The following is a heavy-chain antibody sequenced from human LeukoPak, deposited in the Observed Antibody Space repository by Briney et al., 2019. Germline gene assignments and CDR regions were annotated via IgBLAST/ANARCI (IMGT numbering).Heavy chain of an antibody. CDR3: ARGINGAKWLVPYYFDY. D-gene: IGHD6-19*01. CDR1: GGSISSSSYY. V-gene: IGHV4-39*02. CDR2: IYYSGST. Sequence: SETLSLTCTVSGGSISSSSYYCGWIRQPPGKGLEWIGCIYYSGSTYYNTSLKSRVTISVDTSKSLFSLKLSSVTAADTAVYYCARGINGAKWLVPYYFDYWGHGTLVTVSS. J-gene: IGHJ4*01.